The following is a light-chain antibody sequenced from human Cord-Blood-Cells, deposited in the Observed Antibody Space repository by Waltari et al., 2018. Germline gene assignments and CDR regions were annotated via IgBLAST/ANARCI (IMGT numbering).Light chain of an antibody. CDR1: SSNIGAGYD. CDR2: GNS. V-gene: IGLV1-40*01. Sequence: QSVLTQPPSVSGAPGQRVTISCTGSSSNIGAGYDVHWYQQLPGTAPKLLIYGNSNRPSGVPDRFSGSKSGTSASLAITGLQAEDVADYYCQSYDSSLSVNWVFGGGTKLTVL. J-gene: IGLJ3*02. CDR3: QSYDSSLSVNWV.